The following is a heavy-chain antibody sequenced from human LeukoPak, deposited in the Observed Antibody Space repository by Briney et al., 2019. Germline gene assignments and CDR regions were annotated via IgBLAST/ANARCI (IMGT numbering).Heavy chain of an antibody. Sequence: SETLSLTCTVSGVSINTYYASWIRQAPGRGLEFIGLIYNGRNTNYNPSLKSRATISVDTSNNQFSLRLTSVTAADTAMYYCAAGPWELDFWGQGTLVTVSS. J-gene: IGHJ4*02. V-gene: IGHV4-4*09. CDR3: AAGPWELDF. CDR2: IYNGRNT. CDR1: GVSINTYY. D-gene: IGHD1-26*01.